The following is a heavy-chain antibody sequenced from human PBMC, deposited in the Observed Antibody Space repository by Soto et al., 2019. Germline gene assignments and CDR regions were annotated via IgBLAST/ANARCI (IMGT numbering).Heavy chain of an antibody. Sequence: GGSLRLSCAASGFTFSSYGMHWVRQAPGKGLEWVAVISYDGSNKYYADSVKGRFTISRDNSKNTLYLQMNSLRAEDTAVYYCAKGASSSWSAFYYYYGMDVWGQGTTVTVSS. CDR1: GFTFSSYG. J-gene: IGHJ6*02. CDR3: AKGASSSWSAFYYYYGMDV. CDR2: ISYDGSNK. D-gene: IGHD6-13*01. V-gene: IGHV3-30*18.